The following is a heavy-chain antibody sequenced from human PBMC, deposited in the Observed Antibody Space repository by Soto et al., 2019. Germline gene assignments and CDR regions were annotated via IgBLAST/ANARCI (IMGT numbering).Heavy chain of an antibody. CDR1: GFTFSSYA. D-gene: IGHD2-15*01. J-gene: IGHJ6*01. CDR2: ISSGGGST. Sequence: EVQLLESGGGLVQPGGSLRLSCVASGFTFSSYAMSWVRQGPGKGLEWVSVISSGGGSTYYADSVKGRFTISRDNSKNTLCLRMNNLRADDTAVYFCAKYWQEVSGFGMDVWGQGTTVTVSS. CDR3: AKYWQEVSGFGMDV. V-gene: IGHV3-23*01.